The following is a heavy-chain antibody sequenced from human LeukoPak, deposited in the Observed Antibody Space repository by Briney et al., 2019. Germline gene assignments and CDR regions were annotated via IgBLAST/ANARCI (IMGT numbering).Heavy chain of an antibody. CDR3: ARLKSRDWFDP. CDR1: GYTFTSYG. CDR2: ISAYNGNT. J-gene: IGHJ5*02. D-gene: IGHD2-2*01. Sequence: ASVKVSCKASGYTFTSYGISWVRQAPGQGLEWMGWISAYNGNTNYPQKFQGRVTMTTDTSTSTAYMELRSLRSDDTAVYYCARLKSRDWFDPWGQGTLVTVSS. V-gene: IGHV1-18*01.